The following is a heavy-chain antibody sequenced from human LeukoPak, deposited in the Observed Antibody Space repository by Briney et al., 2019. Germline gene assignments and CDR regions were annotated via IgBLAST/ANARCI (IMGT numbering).Heavy chain of an antibody. Sequence: GGSLRLSCTVSGFTVSSNSMSWVRQAPGKGLEWVSFVYSDNTHYSDSVKGRFTISRDNSKNALYLQMNSLRAEDTAVYYCARRAGAYSHPYDYWGQGTLVTVSS. V-gene: IGHV3-53*01. J-gene: IGHJ4*02. CDR1: GFTVSSNS. D-gene: IGHD4/OR15-4a*01. CDR3: ARRAGAYSHPYDY. CDR2: VYSDNT.